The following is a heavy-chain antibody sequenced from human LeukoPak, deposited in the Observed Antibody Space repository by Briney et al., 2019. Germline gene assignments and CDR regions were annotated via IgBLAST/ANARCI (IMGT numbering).Heavy chain of an antibody. Sequence: RTSETLSHTCAVSGYSISSGYRWGWIRQPPGKGLEWIGSIYHSGTTHYNPSLKSRVTISVDTSKNRFSLKLSSVTAADTAIYYCARTDGSGSDYWGQGTLVTVSS. J-gene: IGHJ4*02. V-gene: IGHV4-38-2*01. CDR2: IYHSGTT. CDR1: GYSISSGYR. CDR3: ARTDGSGSDY. D-gene: IGHD3-10*01.